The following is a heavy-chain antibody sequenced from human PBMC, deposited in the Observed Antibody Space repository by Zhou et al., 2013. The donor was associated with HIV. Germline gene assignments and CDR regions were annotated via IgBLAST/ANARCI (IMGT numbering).Heavy chain of an antibody. D-gene: IGHD6-25*01. V-gene: IGHV1-46*03. J-gene: IGHJ3*02. CDR3: NRGMQRWVNDAFDI. Sequence: QVQLVQSGAEMKKPGASVNISCKASGYAFSTYYIHWVRQAPGQGLEWMGLINPGIGSTYYAEKFQGRVTMTRDTSTNTVNMQLGTLTSEDTAVYYCNRGMQRWVNDAFDIWGQGTMVTV. CDR1: GYAFSTYY. CDR2: INPGIGST.